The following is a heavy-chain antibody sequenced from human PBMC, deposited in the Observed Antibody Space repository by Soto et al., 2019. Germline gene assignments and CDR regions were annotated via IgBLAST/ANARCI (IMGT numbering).Heavy chain of an antibody. CDR2: INPNSGGT. Sequence: ASVKVSCKASRYTFTDYYMHWVRQAPGQGLELMGWINPNSGGTNYAQKFQGWVTMTRDTSISTAYMEVSRLRSDDTAVYYCARGTAGDFWSGYYSSTYMDVWGKGTTVTVSS. J-gene: IGHJ6*03. D-gene: IGHD3-3*01. V-gene: IGHV1-2*04. CDR3: ARGTAGDFWSGYYSSTYMDV. CDR1: RYTFTDYY.